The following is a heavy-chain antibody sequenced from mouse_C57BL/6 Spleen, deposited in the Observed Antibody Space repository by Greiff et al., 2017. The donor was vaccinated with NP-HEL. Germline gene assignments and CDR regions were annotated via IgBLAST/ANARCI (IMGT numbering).Heavy chain of an antibody. Sequence: EVQLQQSGGGLVQPGGSLSLSCAASGFTFTDYYMSWVRQPPGKALEWLGFIRNKANGNTKEYSASVKGRFTISRDNSPSILYLQMNALRAEDNATYYCARYRTETGYFDVWGTGTTVTVSS. V-gene: IGHV7-3*01. CDR2: IRNKANGNTK. J-gene: IGHJ1*03. CDR3: ARYRTETGYFDV. CDR1: GFTFTDYY.